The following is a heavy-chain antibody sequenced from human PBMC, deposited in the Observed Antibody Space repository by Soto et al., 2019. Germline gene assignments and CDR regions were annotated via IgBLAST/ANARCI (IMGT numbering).Heavy chain of an antibody. CDR2: LYAGGST. CDR1: GYTVSSNY. CDR3: AREVDRALVGSPHYFDY. D-gene: IGHD5-18*01. Sequence: PGGSLRLSCAASGYTVSSNYMSWVRQAPGEGLEWVSVLYAGGSTYYADSVKGRFTISRDNSKNTVYLQMNSLRGEDTAVYYCAREVDRALVGSPHYFDYWGQGTLVTGSS. V-gene: IGHV3-66*01. J-gene: IGHJ4*01.